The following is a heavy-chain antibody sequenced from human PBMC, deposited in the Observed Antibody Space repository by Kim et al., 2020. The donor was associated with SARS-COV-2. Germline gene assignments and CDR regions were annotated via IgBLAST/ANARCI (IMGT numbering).Heavy chain of an antibody. CDR2: INAGNGNT. V-gene: IGHV1-3*01. D-gene: IGHD1-26*01. CDR1: GYTFTSYA. J-gene: IGHJ4*02. Sequence: ASVKVSCKASGYTFTSYAMHWVRQAPGQRLEWMGWINAGNGNTKYSQKFQGRVTITRDTSASTAYMELSSLRSEDTAVYYCARDMDPGIVGATGFDYWGQGTLVTVSS. CDR3: ARDMDPGIVGATGFDY.